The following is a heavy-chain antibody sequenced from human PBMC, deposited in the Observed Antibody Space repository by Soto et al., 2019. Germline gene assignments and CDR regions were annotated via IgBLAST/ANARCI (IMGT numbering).Heavy chain of an antibody. CDR2: IYPGDSDT. CDR1: GYSFTSYW. CDR3: ARSHYDYIWGSYRYYFDY. D-gene: IGHD3-16*02. J-gene: IGHJ4*02. Sequence: GESLKISCKGSGYSFTSYWIGWVRQMPGKGLEWMGIIYPGDSDTRYSPSSQGQVTISADKSISTAYLQWSSLKASDTAMYYCARSHYDYIWGSYRYYFDYWGQGTLVTVSS. V-gene: IGHV5-51*01.